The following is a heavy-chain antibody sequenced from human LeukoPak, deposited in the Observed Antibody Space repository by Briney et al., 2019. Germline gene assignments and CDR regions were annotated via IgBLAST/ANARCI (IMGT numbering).Heavy chain of an antibody. CDR1: GFTFSSYG. Sequence: GGSLRLSCAASGFTFSSYGMHWVRQAPGKGLEWVAVISYDGSNKYYADSVKGRFTISRDNAKNSLYLQMNSLRAEDTAVYYCARDLSAYYYDSSGSGYWDQGTLVTVSS. V-gene: IGHV3-30*03. CDR2: ISYDGSNK. D-gene: IGHD3-22*01. J-gene: IGHJ4*02. CDR3: ARDLSAYYYDSSGSGY.